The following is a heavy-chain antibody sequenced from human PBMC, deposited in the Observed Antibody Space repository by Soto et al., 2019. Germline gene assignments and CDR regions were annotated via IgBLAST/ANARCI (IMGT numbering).Heavy chain of an antibody. D-gene: IGHD3-10*01. CDR3: TTQGFGGSHGLVDV. Sequence: SETLSLTCAVYGESFSGYYWSWIHPPPGKGLEWIGEINHSGSTNYNPSLKSRVTISVDTSKNQFSLKLNSVTAADTAVYYCTTQGFGGSHGLVDVWGQGTTVTVS. CDR1: GESFSGYY. J-gene: IGHJ6*02. CDR2: INHSGST. V-gene: IGHV4-34*01.